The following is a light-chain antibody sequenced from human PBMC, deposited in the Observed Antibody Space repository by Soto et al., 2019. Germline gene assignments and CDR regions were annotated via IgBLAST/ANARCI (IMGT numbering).Light chain of an antibody. Sequence: EIVLTQSPATLSLSPGERATLSCRASQSIKNSLAWYQHHPGQAPRLLIYDASNRATGVPARFSGSGSGTDFTLSLSSLEPEDFAVYYCLQRSNWPLLTFGGGTKVEIK. CDR2: DAS. CDR1: QSIKNS. V-gene: IGKV3-11*01. J-gene: IGKJ4*01. CDR3: LQRSNWPLLT.